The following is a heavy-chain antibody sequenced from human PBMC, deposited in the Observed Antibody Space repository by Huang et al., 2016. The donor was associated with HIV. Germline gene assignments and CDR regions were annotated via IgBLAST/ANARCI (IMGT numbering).Heavy chain of an antibody. V-gene: IGHV5-51*01. CDR3: ARRFSSSSGYFDY. CDR1: GYSFSSYW. D-gene: IGHD6-6*01. J-gene: IGHJ4*02. CDR2: IFPDVSYT. Sequence: VQLVQSGAEVQKPGESLKISCKGSGYSFSSYWIAWVRQMPGKGLEWMGIIFPDVSYTTYRPSYEGQVTISADKSIGTAYLQWSSLKASDTAMYYCARRFSSSSGYFDYWGQGSLVTVSS.